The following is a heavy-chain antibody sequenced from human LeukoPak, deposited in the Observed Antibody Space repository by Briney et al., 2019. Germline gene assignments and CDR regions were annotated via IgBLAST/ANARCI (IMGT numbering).Heavy chain of an antibody. CDR3: ARGQVLLWFGELLPNYFDY. D-gene: IGHD3-10*01. J-gene: IGHJ4*02. V-gene: IGHV1-46*01. CDR1: GYTFTSYY. CDR2: INPSGGST. Sequence: ASVKVSCKASGYTFTSYYMHWVRQAPGQGLEWMGIINPSGGSTSYAQKFQGRVTMTRDTSTSTVYMELSSLRSEDTAVYYCARGQVLLWFGELLPNYFDYWGQGTLVTVSS.